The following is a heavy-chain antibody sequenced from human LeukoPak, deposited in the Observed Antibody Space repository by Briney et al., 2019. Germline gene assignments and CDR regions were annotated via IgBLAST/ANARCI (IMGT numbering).Heavy chain of an antibody. D-gene: IGHD7-27*01. J-gene: IGHJ5*02. CDR1: GFTFSGFW. Sequence: PGGSLRLSCAVSGFTFSGFWMSWSRQAPGKGLEWVANINEDGSKKHYLDSVEGRFTISRDNAKNSLYLQMNSLRAEDTAVYYCARIKLGKMNWFDPWGQGTLVTVSS. CDR2: INEDGSKK. CDR3: ARIKLGKMNWFDP. V-gene: IGHV3-7*03.